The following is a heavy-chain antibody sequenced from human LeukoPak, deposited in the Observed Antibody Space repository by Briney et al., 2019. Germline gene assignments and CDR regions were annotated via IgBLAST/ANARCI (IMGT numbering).Heavy chain of an antibody. CDR1: GYTFTSYG. D-gene: IGHD3-9*01. J-gene: IGHJ5*02. CDR2: ISAYNGNT. CDR3: ARTQWDILTAVGIWFDP. Sequence: ASVKVSCKASGYTFTSYGISWVRQAPGQGLEWMGWISAYNGNTNYAQKLQGRVTMTTDTSTSTAYMELRSLRSADTAVYYCARTQWDILTAVGIWFDPWGQGTLVTVSS. V-gene: IGHV1-18*01.